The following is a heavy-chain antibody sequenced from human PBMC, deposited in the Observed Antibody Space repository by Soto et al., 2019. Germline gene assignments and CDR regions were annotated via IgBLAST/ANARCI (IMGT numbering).Heavy chain of an antibody. CDR1: NVSVNSDAYY. Sequence: SETLSLTCTVSNVSVNSDAYYWSWIRQHPGKGLEWIGYIYYSGSTHYNPSLKSRVTISLDTSKNQFSLRLSSVTAADTAVYYCASEGSESYSFDYWGQGTLVTVSS. D-gene: IGHD3-10*01. J-gene: IGHJ4*02. CDR3: ASEGSESYSFDY. V-gene: IGHV4-31*03. CDR2: IYYSGST.